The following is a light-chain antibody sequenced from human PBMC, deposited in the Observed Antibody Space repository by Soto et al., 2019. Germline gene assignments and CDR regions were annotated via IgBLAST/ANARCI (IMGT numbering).Light chain of an antibody. CDR2: GAY. CDR1: QSVGNN. Sequence: EILMTQSPATLSVSPGETATVSCRASQSVGNNLAWYQQKPGQAPRLLIYGAYTRATGIPARFSGSGSGTDFTLTISSLQSEDFAVYYCQHYNYWPPKTFGQGTKVDIK. V-gene: IGKV3-15*01. J-gene: IGKJ1*01. CDR3: QHYNYWPPKT.